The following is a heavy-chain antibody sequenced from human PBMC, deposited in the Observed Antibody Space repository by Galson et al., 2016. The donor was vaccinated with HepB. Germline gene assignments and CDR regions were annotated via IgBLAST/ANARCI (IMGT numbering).Heavy chain of an antibody. CDR1: GFSFTNYW. V-gene: IGHV5-51*03. Sequence: GAEVKKPGESLKISCKGSGFSFTNYWIGWVRQMPGKGLEWMGIIYPDDSDTRYSPSFQGQVTISADKSISTAYLQLSSLKASDTAMYYCATLYWNADDYNGMDVWGQGTTVTVSS. D-gene: IGHD1-1*01. J-gene: IGHJ6*02. CDR3: ATLYWNADDYNGMDV. CDR2: IYPDDSDT.